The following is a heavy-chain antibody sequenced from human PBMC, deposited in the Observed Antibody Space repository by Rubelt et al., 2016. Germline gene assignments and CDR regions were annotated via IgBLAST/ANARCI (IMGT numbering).Heavy chain of an antibody. V-gene: IGHV3-23*01. Sequence: AGRSLRLSCAASGITFSNYAMSWVRQAPGKGLEWVSVSGSGGFTSYADSVKGRFTISRDNSKNTLLLQMNSLRVDDTAVYYCAKDVSGGYTGRLDYWGQGTLVTVSS. D-gene: IGHD5-12*01. CDR1: GITFSNYA. CDR2: SGSGGFT. CDR3: AKDVSGGYTGRLDY. J-gene: IGHJ4*02.